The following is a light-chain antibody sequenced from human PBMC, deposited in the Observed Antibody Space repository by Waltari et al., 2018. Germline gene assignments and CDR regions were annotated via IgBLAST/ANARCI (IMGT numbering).Light chain of an antibody. V-gene: IGLV2-14*01. CDR1: SSDVGGYNY. CDR2: DVS. Sequence: QSALTQPASVSGSPGQSITISCTGTSSDVGGYNYVSWYHQHPGKAPNLMIYDVSNPPAGVSNRFSGSKSGNTASLTISGLQAEDEADYYCSSYTSSSTLVFGTGTKVTVL. CDR3: SSYTSSSTLV. J-gene: IGLJ1*01.